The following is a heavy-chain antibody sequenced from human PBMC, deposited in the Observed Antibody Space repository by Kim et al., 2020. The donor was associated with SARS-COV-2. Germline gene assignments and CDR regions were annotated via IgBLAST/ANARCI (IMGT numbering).Heavy chain of an antibody. CDR3: ARDLWLTYYYFGMDV. CDR2: IYSGGNT. V-gene: IGHV3-53*01. D-gene: IGHD5-12*01. Sequence: GGSLRLSCAASGFIVSSNDMSWVRQAPGKGLEWVSVIYSGGNTYYADSVKGRFTISRDNSKNTLYLQMNSLRAEDTVVYYCARDLWLTYYYFGMDVWGQGTTVTVSS. J-gene: IGHJ6*02. CDR1: GFIVSSND.